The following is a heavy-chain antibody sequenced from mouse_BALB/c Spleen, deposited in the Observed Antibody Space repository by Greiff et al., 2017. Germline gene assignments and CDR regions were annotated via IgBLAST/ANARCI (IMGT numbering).Heavy chain of an antibody. J-gene: IGHJ2*01. Sequence: QVQLQQSGPELVKPGASVKISCKASGYAFSSSWMNWVKQRPGQGLEWIGRIYPGDGDTNYNGKFKGKATLTADKSSSTAYMQLSSLTSVDSAVYFCARAPDYFDYWGQGTTLTVSS. CDR2: IYPGDGDT. V-gene: IGHV1-82*01. CDR3: ARAPDYFDY. CDR1: GYAFSSSW.